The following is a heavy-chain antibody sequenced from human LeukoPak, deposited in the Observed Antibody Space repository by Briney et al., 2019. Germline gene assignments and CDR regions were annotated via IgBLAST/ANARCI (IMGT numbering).Heavy chain of an antibody. D-gene: IGHD3-10*01. Sequence: ASVKVSCKASGYTFTSYGISWVRQAPGQGLEWMGWISAYNGNTNYAQKLQGRVTMTTDTSTSTAYMELRSLRSDDTAVYYCARGGYYGSGSYYNRWFDPWGQGTLVTVSS. CDR2: ISAYNGNT. J-gene: IGHJ5*02. V-gene: IGHV1-18*01. CDR3: ARGGYYGSGSYYNRWFDP. CDR1: GYTFTSYG.